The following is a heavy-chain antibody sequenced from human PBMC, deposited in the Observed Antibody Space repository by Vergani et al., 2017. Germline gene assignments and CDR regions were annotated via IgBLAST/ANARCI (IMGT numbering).Heavy chain of an antibody. Sequence: QVQLVQSGAEVKKPGASVKVSCKASGYTFTGYYMHWVRQAPGQGLGWMGWINPNSGGTNYAQKFQGRVTMTRDTSISTAYMELSRLRSDDTAVYYCARDRITMVRGVRIYYYGMDVWGQGTTVTVS. J-gene: IGHJ6*02. V-gene: IGHV1-2*02. D-gene: IGHD3-10*01. CDR2: INPNSGGT. CDR1: GYTFTGYY. CDR3: ARDRITMVRGVRIYYYGMDV.